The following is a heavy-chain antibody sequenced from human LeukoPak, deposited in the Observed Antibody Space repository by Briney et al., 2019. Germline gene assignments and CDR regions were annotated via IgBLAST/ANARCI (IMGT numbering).Heavy chain of an antibody. CDR1: GFTFSSYP. CDR2: ISVIGGTT. V-gene: IGHV3-23*01. D-gene: IGHD2-2*01. CDR3: AKAQTTQYCSSTSCCYDY. J-gene: IGHJ4*02. Sequence: PGGSLRLSCAASGFTFSSYPMSWVRQAPGKGLEWVSAISVIGGTTYYADSVKGRFTISRDNSKNTLYLQMNSLRAEDTAVYYCAKAQTTQYCSSTSCCYDYWGQGTLVTVSS.